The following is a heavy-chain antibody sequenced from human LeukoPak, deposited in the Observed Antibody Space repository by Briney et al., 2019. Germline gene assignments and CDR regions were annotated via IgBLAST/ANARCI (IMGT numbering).Heavy chain of an antibody. D-gene: IGHD3-3*01. Sequence: SETLSLTCTVSGGSISSSSYYWGWIRQPPGKGLEWIGYIYYSGSTNYNPSLKSRVTISVDTSKNQFSLKLSSVTAADTAVYYCARTSGYSSRFDYWGQGTLVTVSS. CDR2: IYYSGST. J-gene: IGHJ4*02. CDR1: GGSISSSSYY. V-gene: IGHV4-61*05. CDR3: ARTSGYSSRFDY.